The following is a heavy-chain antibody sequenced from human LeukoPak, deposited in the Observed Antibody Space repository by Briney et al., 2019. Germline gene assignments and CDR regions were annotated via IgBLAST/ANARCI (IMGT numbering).Heavy chain of an antibody. D-gene: IGHD3-3*01. CDR3: ARGRITIFGVVTFHWFDP. V-gene: IGHV4-34*01. J-gene: IGHJ5*02. Sequence: SETLSLTCAVYGGSFSGYYWSWIRQPPGKGLEWIGEINHSGSTNYNPSLKSRVTISVDTSKNQFSLKLSSVTAADTAVYYCARGRITIFGVVTFHWFDPWGQGTLVTVSS. CDR1: GGSFSGYY. CDR2: INHSGST.